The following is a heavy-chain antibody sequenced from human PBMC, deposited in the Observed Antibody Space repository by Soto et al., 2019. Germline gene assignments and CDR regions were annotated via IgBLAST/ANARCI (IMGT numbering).Heavy chain of an antibody. CDR1: GFTFSGHY. CDR2: ISNKPNGHTT. J-gene: IGHJ4*02. D-gene: IGHD2-21*02. Sequence: EVQLVESGGGLVQPGGSLRLSCEGSGFTFSGHYMDWVRQAPGKGLEWLGRISNKPNGHTTAYAASVKGRFTISRDDSKNLVDLQMNSLKSEDTARYYCSTTVITAPLFEYWGQGTLVAVSS. V-gene: IGHV3-72*01. CDR3: STTVITAPLFEY.